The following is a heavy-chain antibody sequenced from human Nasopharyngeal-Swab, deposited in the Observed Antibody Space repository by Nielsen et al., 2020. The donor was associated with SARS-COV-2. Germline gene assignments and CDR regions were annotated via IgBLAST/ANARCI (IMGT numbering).Heavy chain of an antibody. Sequence: ASVKVSCKASGYTFTSYGISWVRQAPGQGLVWMGWISAYNGNTNYAQKLQGRVTMTTDTSTSTAYMELRSLRSDDTAVYYCAREVRGVTTYYYYYYYMDVWGKGTTVTVSS. D-gene: IGHD3-10*01. CDR3: AREVRGVTTYYYYYYYMDV. CDR1: GYTFTSYG. J-gene: IGHJ6*03. V-gene: IGHV1-18*01. CDR2: ISAYNGNT.